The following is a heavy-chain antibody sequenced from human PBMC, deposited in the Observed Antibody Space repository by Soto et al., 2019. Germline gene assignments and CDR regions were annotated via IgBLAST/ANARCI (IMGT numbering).Heavy chain of an antibody. CDR3: AKNMIVASAGDDAVDI. D-gene: IGHD6-13*01. V-gene: IGHV3-9*01. Sequence: EVQLVESGGGLVQPGRSLRLSCAASGFTFDDYAMHWVRQAPGKGLEWVSGISWNSGSIGYADSVKGRFTISRDNAKNALYLQMNMLRPEETALYYGAKNMIVASAGDDAVDIWGQGTRVNVSS. CDR1: GFTFDDYA. J-gene: IGHJ3*02. CDR2: ISWNSGSI.